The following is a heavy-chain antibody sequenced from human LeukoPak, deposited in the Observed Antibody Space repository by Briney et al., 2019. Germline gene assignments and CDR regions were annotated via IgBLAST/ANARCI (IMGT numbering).Heavy chain of an antibody. D-gene: IGHD2-2*01. CDR1: GFTFSSYG. V-gene: IGHV3-30*02. CDR3: AKEACGSTSCYAVLHY. CDR2: IPYDGSDK. J-gene: IGHJ4*02. Sequence: GGSLRLSCVASGFTFSSYGMHWVRQAPGKGLDWVAFIPYDGSDKYYADSVKGRFTISRDNSRNTLFLHMNSLRAEDTAVYYCAKEACGSTSCYAVLHYWGQGSLVTVSS.